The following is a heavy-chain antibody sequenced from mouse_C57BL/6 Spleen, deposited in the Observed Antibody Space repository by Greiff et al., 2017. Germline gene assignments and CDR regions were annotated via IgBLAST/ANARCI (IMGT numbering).Heavy chain of an antibody. CDR2: IYPGDGDT. V-gene: IGHV1-82*01. CDR1: GYAFSSSW. J-gene: IGHJ3*01. Sequence: VQLKQSGPELVKPGASVKISCKASGYAFSSSWMNWVKQRPGKGLEWIGRIYPGDGDTNYNGKFKGKATLTADKSSSTAYMQLSSLTSEDSAVYFCASNWAYWGQGTLVTVSA. CDR3: ASNWAY. D-gene: IGHD4-1*01.